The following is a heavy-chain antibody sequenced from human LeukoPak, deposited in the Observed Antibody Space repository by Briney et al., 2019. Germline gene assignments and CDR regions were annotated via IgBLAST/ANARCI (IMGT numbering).Heavy chain of an antibody. D-gene: IGHD3-3*01. V-gene: IGHV1-8*01. CDR1: GYTFTSHD. Sequence: GASVKVSCKASGYTFTSHDINWVRQATGQGLEWMGWMNPNSGNTGYAQKFQGRVTMTRNTSISTAYMELSSLRSEDTAVYYCARGDYDFWSGYYLLGAFDIWGQGTMVTVSS. J-gene: IGHJ3*02. CDR3: ARGDYDFWSGYYLLGAFDI. CDR2: MNPNSGNT.